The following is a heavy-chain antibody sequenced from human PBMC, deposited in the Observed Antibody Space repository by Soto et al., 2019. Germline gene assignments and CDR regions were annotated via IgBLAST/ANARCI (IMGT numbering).Heavy chain of an antibody. CDR1: GFTFSDYY. V-gene: IGHV3-11*06. D-gene: IGHD3-22*01. CDR2: ISGSSDNT. Sequence: QVQLVESGGGLVKPGGSLRLSCAASGFTFSDYYMSWIRQAPGKGLEWLSDISGSSDNTNYADSVKGRFTISRDNAKKSLYLEMNCLRAEDTAVYYCATITVMTWGQGTVVTVPS. CDR3: ATITVMT. J-gene: IGHJ5*02.